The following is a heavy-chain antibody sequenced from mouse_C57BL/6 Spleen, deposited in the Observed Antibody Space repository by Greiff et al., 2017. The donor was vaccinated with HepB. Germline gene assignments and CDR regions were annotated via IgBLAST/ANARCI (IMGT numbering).Heavy chain of an antibody. CDR1: GFSFTSYA. CDR3: ARNPDY. Sequence: QVQLKESGPGLVAPSQSLSITCTVSGFSFTSYAISWVRQPPGKGLEGLGVIWTGGGTNYNSALKSRLSISKDNSKSQVFLKMNSLQTDDTARYYWARNPDYWGQGTTLTVSS. CDR2: IWTGGGT. J-gene: IGHJ2*01. V-gene: IGHV2-9-1*01.